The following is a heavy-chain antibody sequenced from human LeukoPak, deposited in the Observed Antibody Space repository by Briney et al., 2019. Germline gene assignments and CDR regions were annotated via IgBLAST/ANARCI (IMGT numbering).Heavy chain of an antibody. CDR2: ISSSSSYI. V-gene: IGHV3-21*01. Sequence: GGSLRLSCAASGFTFSSYSMNWVRQAPGKGLEWVSSISSSSSYIYYADSVKGRFTISRDNAKNSLYLQMNSLRAEDTAVYYCAKDATDIVVVPAANYYYYMDVWGKGTTVTISS. CDR3: AKDATDIVVVPAANYYYYMDV. D-gene: IGHD2-2*01. J-gene: IGHJ6*03. CDR1: GFTFSSYS.